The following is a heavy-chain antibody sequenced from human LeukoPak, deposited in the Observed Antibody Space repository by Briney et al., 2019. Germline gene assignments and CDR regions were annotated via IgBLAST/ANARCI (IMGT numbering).Heavy chain of an antibody. CDR1: GFTFSSYW. Sequence: GGSLRLSCAASGFTFSSYWMSWVRQAPGKGLEWVANIKQDGSEKYYVDSVKGRFTISRDNAKNSLYLQMSSLRAEDTAVYYCASGYSSSWYEYWGQGTLVTVSS. V-gene: IGHV3-7*01. CDR2: IKQDGSEK. CDR3: ASGYSSSWYEY. J-gene: IGHJ4*02. D-gene: IGHD6-13*01.